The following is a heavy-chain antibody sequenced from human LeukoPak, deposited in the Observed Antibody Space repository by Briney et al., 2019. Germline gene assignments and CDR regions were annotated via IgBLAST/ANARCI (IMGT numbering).Heavy chain of an antibody. CDR3: ARDWVYKIDY. CDR2: ISHDGII. Sequence: GVSLRLSCETAGFTFSSYVMHRVRRTPGKGLVWVSRISHDGIISYADSVKGRFTISRDNAKNTLILQMNSLRVEDTAVYYCARDWVYKIDYWGRGTLVTVSS. D-gene: IGHD5-24*01. V-gene: IGHV3-74*01. J-gene: IGHJ4*02. CDR1: GFTFSSYV.